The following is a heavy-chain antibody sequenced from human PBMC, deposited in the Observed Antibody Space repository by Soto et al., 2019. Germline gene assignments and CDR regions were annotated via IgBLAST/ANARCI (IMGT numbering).Heavy chain of an antibody. J-gene: IGHJ1*01. Sequence: EVQLVESGGGLVKPGGSLRLSCAASGFTFSSYSMNWVRQAPGKGLEWVSSISGSSRHIYSADSVKGRFTISRDNAKNSLYLQMNDLRSEDTAVYYCARDPSDLWEPDQYFQYWGQGALVTVSS. D-gene: IGHD1-26*01. V-gene: IGHV3-21*01. CDR1: GFTFSSYS. CDR3: ARDPSDLWEPDQYFQY. CDR2: ISGSSRHI.